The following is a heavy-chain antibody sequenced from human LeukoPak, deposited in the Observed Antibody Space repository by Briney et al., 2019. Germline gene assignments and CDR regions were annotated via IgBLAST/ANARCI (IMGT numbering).Heavy chain of an antibody. D-gene: IGHD6-13*01. CDR2: IKQDGSEK. Sequence: GGSLRLSCAASGFTFSSYWMNWVRQAPGKGLEWVANIKQDGSEKYYVDSVKGRFTISRDNAKNSLYLQMNSLRAEDTAVYYCARDRKSAAVFPVVRYYYYMDVWGKGTTVTVSS. CDR1: GFTFSSYW. J-gene: IGHJ6*03. V-gene: IGHV3-7*01. CDR3: ARDRKSAAVFPVVRYYYYMDV.